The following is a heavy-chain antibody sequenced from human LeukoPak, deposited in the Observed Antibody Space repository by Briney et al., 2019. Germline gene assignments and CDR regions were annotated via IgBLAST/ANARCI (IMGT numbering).Heavy chain of an antibody. CDR1: GFTFSSYG. CDR2: IRYDGSNK. V-gene: IGHV3-30*02. Sequence: PGGSLRLSCAASGFTFSSYGMHWVRQAPGKGLEWVAFIRYDGSNKYYADSVKGRFTISRDTSKNTLYLQMNSLRAEDTAVYYCAKDGGATPEGPFSYYYYMDVWGKGTTVTVSS. CDR3: AKDGGATPEGPFSYYYYMDV. J-gene: IGHJ6*03. D-gene: IGHD1-26*01.